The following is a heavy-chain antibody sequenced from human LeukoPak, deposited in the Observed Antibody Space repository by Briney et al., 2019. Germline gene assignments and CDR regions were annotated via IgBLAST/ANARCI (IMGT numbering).Heavy chain of an antibody. CDR2: IDHSGST. CDR1: GGSFSGYY. D-gene: IGHD2-2*02. J-gene: IGHJ4*02. Sequence: SETLSLTCAVYGGSFSGYYWSWIRQPPGKGLEWIGEIDHSGSTTYNPSLKSRVTISVDTSKKQFSLKLSSVTAADTDVDSCARKEVVPVAIIIYYFDYWGREPWSPSPQ. CDR3: ARKEVVPVAIIIYYFDY. V-gene: IGHV4-34*01.